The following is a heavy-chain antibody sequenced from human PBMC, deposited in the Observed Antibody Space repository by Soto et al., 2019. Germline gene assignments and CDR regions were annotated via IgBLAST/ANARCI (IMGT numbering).Heavy chain of an antibody. CDR2: IYYSGST. J-gene: IGHJ4*02. V-gene: IGHV4-59*01. CDR3: ARDVGGYSYGDFDY. D-gene: IGHD5-18*01. Sequence: PSETLSLTCTVSGGSISSYYWSWIRRLPGKGLEWIGYIYYSGSTNYNPSLKSRVTISVDTSKNQFSLMLSSVTAADTAVYYCARDVGGYSYGDFDYWGQGTLVTVSS. CDR1: GGSISSYY.